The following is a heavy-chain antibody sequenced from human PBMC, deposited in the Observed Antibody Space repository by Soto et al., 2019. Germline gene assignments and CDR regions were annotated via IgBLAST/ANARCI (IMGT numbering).Heavy chain of an antibody. CDR2: IIPISGTA. Sequence: QVQLVQSGAKVTKPGSSVKLSCTAPGGTFSTHAISWVRQPPGQALESMGGIIPISGTANYAQKFQGRVTITSVVFPRPAYTALARPRFPYTALFRSFEFPLCGGSSYRCPVPGSASAVWGQGTTVTVSS. CDR3: FEFPLCGGSSYRCPVPGSASAV. CDR1: GGTFSTHA. D-gene: IGHD2-15*01. J-gene: IGHJ6*02. V-gene: IGHV1-69*01.